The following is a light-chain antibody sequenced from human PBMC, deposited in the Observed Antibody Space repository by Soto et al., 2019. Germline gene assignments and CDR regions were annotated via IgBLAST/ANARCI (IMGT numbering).Light chain of an antibody. CDR3: SSYTSSRTR. Sequence: QSALTQPASVSGSPGQSITISCTGTSSDVGGYNYVSWYQQHPDKAPKLMIYEVSNRPSGVSNRFSGSKSGNTASLTIYGLQAEDEADYYCSSYTSSRTRFGGGTKLTVL. V-gene: IGLV2-14*01. CDR2: EVS. J-gene: IGLJ2*01. CDR1: SSDVGGYNY.